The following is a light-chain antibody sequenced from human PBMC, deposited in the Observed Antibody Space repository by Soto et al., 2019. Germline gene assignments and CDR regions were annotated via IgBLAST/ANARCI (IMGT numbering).Light chain of an antibody. V-gene: IGLV8-61*01. Sequence: QAVVTQETSFSVSPGGAATLTCGLNSGSVSTSHHPSWYQQTPGQPPRTLIYNTNIRSSGVPDRFSGSILGNRAALTITGAQADDESDYYCVLYMRSGISVFGGGTKLTVL. CDR2: NTN. CDR1: SGSVSTSHH. CDR3: VLYMRSGISV. J-gene: IGLJ2*01.